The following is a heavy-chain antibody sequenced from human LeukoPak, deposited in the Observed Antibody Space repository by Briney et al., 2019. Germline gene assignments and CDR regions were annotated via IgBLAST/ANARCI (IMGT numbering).Heavy chain of an antibody. CDR3: ARRYCSSTTCSAFDI. D-gene: IGHD2-2*01. J-gene: IGHJ3*02. CDR2: LDTTSSYT. V-gene: IGHV3-21*01. Sequence: GGSLRLSCAASGFTFSSYTMHWVRQAPGKGREWVSALDTTSSYTYHADSVKGRFTISRDNATNSLYLQMNSLRAEDTAVYYCARRYCSSTTCSAFDIWGQGTMVTVSS. CDR1: GFTFSSYT.